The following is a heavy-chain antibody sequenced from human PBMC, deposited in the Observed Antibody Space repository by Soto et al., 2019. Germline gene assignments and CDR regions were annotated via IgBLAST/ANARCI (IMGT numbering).Heavy chain of an antibody. CDR1: GDTFTNSA. CDR2: ISAYNGNT. V-gene: IGHV1-18*01. D-gene: IGHD6-13*01. CDR3: AREGSRSGRPRPHTYIDY. Sequence: ASVKVSCKVSGDTFTNSAFIWVRQAPGQGLEWMGWISAYNGNTDYEQKFQGRVTMTTDTSTSTAHMELRSLRSDDTAVYYCAREGSRSGRPRPHTYIDYWGQGTLVTVSS. J-gene: IGHJ4*02.